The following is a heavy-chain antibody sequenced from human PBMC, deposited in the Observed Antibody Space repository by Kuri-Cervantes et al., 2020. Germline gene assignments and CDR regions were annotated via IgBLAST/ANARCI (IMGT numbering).Heavy chain of an antibody. CDR1: GYTFTSYD. V-gene: IGHV1-18*01. D-gene: IGHD3-10*01. Sequence: ASVKVSCKASGYTFTSYDINWVRQATGQGLEWMGWISTYNDDRTYAQKIQGRVTMTTDTSTSTAYMELRSLTSDDTAVYYCASRSDTVADLRGEGGFDQWGQGTLVTVSS. CDR2: ISTYNDDR. J-gene: IGHJ4*02. CDR3: ASRSDTVADLRGEGGFDQ.